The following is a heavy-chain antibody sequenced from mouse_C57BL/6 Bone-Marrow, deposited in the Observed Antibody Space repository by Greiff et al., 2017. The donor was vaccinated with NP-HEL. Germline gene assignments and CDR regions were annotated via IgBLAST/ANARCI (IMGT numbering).Heavy chain of an antibody. Sequence: QVQLQQPGAELVMPGASVKLSCTASGFTFTSYWMHWVKQRPGQGLEWIGEIDPSDSYTNYNQKFKGKSTLTVDKSSSTAYMQLSSLTSEDSAVYYCARRWDFDIWGTGTTVTVSS. V-gene: IGHV1-69*01. CDR3: ARRWDFDI. J-gene: IGHJ1*03. CDR1: GFTFTSYW. CDR2: IDPSDSYT.